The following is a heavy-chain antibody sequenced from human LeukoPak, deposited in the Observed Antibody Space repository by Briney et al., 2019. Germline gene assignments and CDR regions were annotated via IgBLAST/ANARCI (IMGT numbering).Heavy chain of an antibody. CDR1: GLTFRNYG. Sequence: GGSLRLSCAASGLTFRNYGMHWVRQAPGKGLEWVAVIWYDGSHKYYVDSVKGRFTISRDNFKNTLYLQMNSLRAEDTAVYYCAKDGTNSSSWHYFEQWGQGTLAIVSS. CDR3: AKDGTNSSSWHYFEQ. J-gene: IGHJ4*02. V-gene: IGHV3-33*03. D-gene: IGHD6-13*01. CDR2: IWYDGSHK.